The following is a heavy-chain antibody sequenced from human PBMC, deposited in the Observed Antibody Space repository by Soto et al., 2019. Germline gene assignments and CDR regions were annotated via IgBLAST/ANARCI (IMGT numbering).Heavy chain of an antibody. V-gene: IGHV3-30*18. CDR3: AKDFYDSSGYYYGRFDY. Sequence: PGGSLRLSCAASGFTFSSYGMHWVRQAPGKGLEWVAVISYDGSNKYYADSVKGRFTISRDNSKNTLYLQMNSLRAEDTAVFYCAKDFYDSSGYYYGRFDYWGQGTLVTVSS. J-gene: IGHJ4*02. CDR1: GFTFSSYG. D-gene: IGHD3-22*01. CDR2: ISYDGSNK.